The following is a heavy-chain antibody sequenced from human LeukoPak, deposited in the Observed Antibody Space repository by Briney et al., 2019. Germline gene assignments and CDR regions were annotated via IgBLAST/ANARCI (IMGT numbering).Heavy chain of an antibody. V-gene: IGHV3-53*01. CDR3: ARAAAGRAYYHYGMDV. CDR2: LDSDGSP. J-gene: IGHJ6*02. CDR1: GFTFRSDD. D-gene: IGHD6-13*01. Sequence: GGSLRLSCAAFGFTFRSDDMNWVRQAPGKGLEWVSILDSDGSPSYADSVKGRFTISRDNSKNTLDLQMNSLRAEDTAVYYCARAAAGRAYYHYGMDVWGQGTTVTVSS.